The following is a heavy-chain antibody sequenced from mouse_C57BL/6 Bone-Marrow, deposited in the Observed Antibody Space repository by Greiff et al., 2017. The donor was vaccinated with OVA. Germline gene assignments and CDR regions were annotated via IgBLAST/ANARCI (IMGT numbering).Heavy chain of an antibody. CDR3: TTNWERDY. D-gene: IGHD4-1*01. J-gene: IGHJ2*01. CDR1: GFNIKDDY. CDR2: IDPENGDT. Sequence: VQLQQSGAELVRPGASVKLSCTASGFNIKDDYMHWVKQRPEQGLEWIGWIDPENGDTEYASKFQGKATITADTSSNTAYLQLSSLTSEDTAVYDCTTNWERDYWGQGTTLTVSS. V-gene: IGHV14-4*01.